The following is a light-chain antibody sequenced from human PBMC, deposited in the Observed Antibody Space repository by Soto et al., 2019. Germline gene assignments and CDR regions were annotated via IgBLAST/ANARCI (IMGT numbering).Light chain of an antibody. Sequence: QSVLTQPASVSGSPGQSITIFCTGTSSDVGGYNYVSWYQQHPGKAPKLMIYDVNNRPSGVSSRFSGSKSGNTASLTISGLQAEDEADYYCSSYTRSATYVFATGTKVTVL. CDR1: SSDVGGYNY. V-gene: IGLV2-14*03. CDR2: DVN. J-gene: IGLJ1*01. CDR3: SSYTRSATYV.